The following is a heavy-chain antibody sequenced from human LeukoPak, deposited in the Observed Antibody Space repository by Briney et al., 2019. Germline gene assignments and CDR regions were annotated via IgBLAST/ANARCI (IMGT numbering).Heavy chain of an antibody. V-gene: IGHV3-64D*09. D-gene: IGHD6-19*01. CDR3: VKTLISVAGTGAFDI. Sequence: GGAPRLSCSTSGFTLRSFSMRWVRPAPGEGLEYVSVISSNGGSTYYADSVKGRFTISRDNSKNTLYLQMSSLRAEDTAVYYCVKTLISVAGTGAFDIWGQGTMVTVSS. J-gene: IGHJ3*02. CDR2: ISSNGGST. CDR1: GFTLRSFS.